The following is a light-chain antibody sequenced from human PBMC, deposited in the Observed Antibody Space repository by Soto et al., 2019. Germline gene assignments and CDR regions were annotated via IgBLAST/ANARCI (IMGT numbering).Light chain of an antibody. CDR2: GVN. V-gene: IGLV2-14*03. CDR1: VSDVGGYDS. Sequence: QSALTQPASVSGSPGQSITISCTGTVSDVGGYDSVSWYQQHPGRAPKLIIYGVNNRPSGVSNRFSASKSADTASLTISGLQAEDEAHYYCCSYTERTKYVLGNGTKGTV. CDR3: CSYTERTKYV. J-gene: IGLJ1*01.